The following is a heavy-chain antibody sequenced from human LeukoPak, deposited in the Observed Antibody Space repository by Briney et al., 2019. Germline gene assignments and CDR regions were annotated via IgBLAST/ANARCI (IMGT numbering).Heavy chain of an antibody. V-gene: IGHV1-69*05. CDR1: GGTFSSYA. D-gene: IGHD2-21*02. CDR2: IIPIFGTA. Sequence: SVKVSCKASGGTFSSYAISWVRQAPGQGLDWMGGIIPIFGTANYAQKFQGRVTITTDESTSTAYMELSSLRSEDTAVYYCARDGDTRNWLDPWGQGTLVTLSS. J-gene: IGHJ5*02. CDR3: ARDGDTRNWLDP.